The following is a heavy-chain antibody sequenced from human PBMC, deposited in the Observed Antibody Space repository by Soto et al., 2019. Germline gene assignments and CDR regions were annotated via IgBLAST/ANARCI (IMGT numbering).Heavy chain of an antibody. CDR1: GGSIYRSGYY. CDR3: ATSPPTDPLLGTPRDWFDP. Sequence: TLSLTCTVSGGSIYRSGYYWAWIRQPPGKGLEWTGTLYYSGTTYSTASLKSRVIISVDTSKNQFSLKLTSVTAADTAVYHCATSPPTDPLLGTPRDWFDPWGQGTLVTVSS. D-gene: IGHD1-1*01. V-gene: IGHV4-39*01. J-gene: IGHJ5*02. CDR2: LYYSGTT.